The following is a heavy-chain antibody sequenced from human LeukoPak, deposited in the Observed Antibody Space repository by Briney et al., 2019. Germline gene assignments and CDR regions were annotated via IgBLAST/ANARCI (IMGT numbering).Heavy chain of an antibody. CDR2: IYYSGSN. D-gene: IGHD6-13*01. Sequence: PSETLSLTCTVSGGSISSGGYYWSWIRQHPGKGLEWIGYIYYSGSNYYNPSLKSRVTISVDTSKDQLSLKVSSVTAADTAVYYCARGFHSSSWLPDAFDIWGQGTMVTVSS. CDR1: GGSISSGGYY. J-gene: IGHJ3*02. CDR3: ARGFHSSSWLPDAFDI. V-gene: IGHV4-31*03.